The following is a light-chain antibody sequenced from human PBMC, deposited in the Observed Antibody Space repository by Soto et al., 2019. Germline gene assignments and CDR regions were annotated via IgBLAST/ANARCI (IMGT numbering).Light chain of an antibody. J-gene: IGLJ2*01. V-gene: IGLV2-14*01. CDR1: SSDVGGYNY. CDR3: SSYTSSSTYVV. CDR2: DVS. Sequence: QSALTQPASVSGSPGQSITISCTGTSSDVGGYNYVSWYQQHPGKAPKLMIYDVSNRHSGVSNRFSGSKSGNTASLTISGLQAEDEADYYCSSYTSSSTYVVFGGGTKVTVL.